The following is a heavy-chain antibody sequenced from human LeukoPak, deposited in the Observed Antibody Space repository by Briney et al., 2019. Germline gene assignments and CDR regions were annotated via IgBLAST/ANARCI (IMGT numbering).Heavy chain of an antibody. D-gene: IGHD3-10*01. CDR2: ISWNSGSI. CDR1: GFTFDDYA. Sequence: GRSLRLSCAASGFTFDDYAMHWVRQAPGKGLEWVSGISWNSGSIGYADSVKGRFTISRDNAKNTVSLQMSSLRAEDTAVYYCAREYSSGLGSYLYWGQGTLVTVSS. V-gene: IGHV3-9*01. J-gene: IGHJ4*02. CDR3: AREYSSGLGSYLY.